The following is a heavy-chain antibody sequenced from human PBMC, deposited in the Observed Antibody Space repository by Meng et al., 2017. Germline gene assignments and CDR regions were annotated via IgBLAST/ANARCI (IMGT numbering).Heavy chain of an antibody. CDR3: ARDWNPWIQLWTTYYYYGMDV. CDR2: INSDGSST. D-gene: IGHD5-18*01. Sequence: LSLTCAASGFTFSSYWMHWVRQAPGKGLVWVSRINSDGSSTSYADSVKGRFTISRDNAKNTLYLQMNSLRAEDTAVYYCARDWNPWIQLWTTYYYYGMDVWGQGTTVTVSS. CDR1: GFTFSSYW. V-gene: IGHV3-74*01. J-gene: IGHJ6*02.